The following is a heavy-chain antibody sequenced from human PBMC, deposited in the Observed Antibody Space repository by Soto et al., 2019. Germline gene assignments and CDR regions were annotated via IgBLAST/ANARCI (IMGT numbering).Heavy chain of an antibody. CDR3: ARWGVGYCSGGSCYNWFDR. CDR1: GYSFTSYW. D-gene: IGHD2-15*01. J-gene: IGHJ5*02. V-gene: IGHV5-51*01. Sequence: GESLKISCKGSGYSFTSYWIGCVRQMPGKGLEWMGIIYPGDSDTRYSPSFQGQVTISADKSISTAYLQWSRLKASDTAMYYCARWGVGYCSGGSCYNWFDRCGEGTLVTVSS. CDR2: IYPGDSDT.